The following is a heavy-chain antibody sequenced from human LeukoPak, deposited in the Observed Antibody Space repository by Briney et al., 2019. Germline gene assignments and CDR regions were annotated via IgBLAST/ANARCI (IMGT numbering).Heavy chain of an antibody. CDR2: IYYSGST. Sequence: SETLSLTCTVSGVSISSDCWSWLRQPPGKGLEWLGYIYYSGSTNYNPSLKSRVTISVDTSKNQFSLKLSSVTAADTAVYYCARGEETFDYWGQGTLVTVSS. V-gene: IGHV4-59*01. D-gene: IGHD1-26*01. J-gene: IGHJ4*02. CDR1: GVSISSDC. CDR3: ARGEETFDY.